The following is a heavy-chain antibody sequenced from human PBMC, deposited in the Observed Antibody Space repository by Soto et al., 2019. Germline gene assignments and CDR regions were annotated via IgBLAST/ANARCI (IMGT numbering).Heavy chain of an antibody. CDR2: ISSDGSST. CDR1: GFTFSSYW. J-gene: IGHJ3*02. Sequence: PGGALRLSCAASGFTFSSYWMHGVRQAPGKGLVWVSRISSDGSSTSYADSVKGRFTISRDNAKNTLYLQMNSLRAEDTAVYYCAREGPGAFDIWGQGTMVTVSS. V-gene: IGHV3-74*01. CDR3: AREGPGAFDI.